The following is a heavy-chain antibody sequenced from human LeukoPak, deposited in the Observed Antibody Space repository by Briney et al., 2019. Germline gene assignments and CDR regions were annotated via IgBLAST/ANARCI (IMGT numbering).Heavy chain of an antibody. D-gene: IGHD3-10*01. CDR2: ISWNSGSI. CDR3: AKDVSPYYQLRYFDY. J-gene: IGHJ4*02. V-gene: IGHV3-9*03. Sequence: PGRSLRLSCAASGFTFDDYAMHWVRQAPGKGLGWVSGISWNSGSIGYADSVKGRFTISRDNAKNSLYLQMNSLRAEDMALYYCAKDVSPYYQLRYFDYWGQGTLVTVSS. CDR1: GFTFDDYA.